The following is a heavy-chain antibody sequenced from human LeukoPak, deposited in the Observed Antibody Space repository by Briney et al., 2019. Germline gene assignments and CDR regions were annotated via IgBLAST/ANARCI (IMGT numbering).Heavy chain of an antibody. V-gene: IGHV4-34*01. CDR1: GGSFSGYY. Sequence: PSETLSLTCAVYGGSFSGYYWSWIRQPPGKGLEWIGEINHSGSTNYNPSLKSRVTISVDTPKNQFSLKLSSVTAADTAVYYCARGGGAAAVRNWFDPWGQGTLVTVSS. D-gene: IGHD6-13*01. CDR2: INHSGST. J-gene: IGHJ5*02. CDR3: ARGGGAAAVRNWFDP.